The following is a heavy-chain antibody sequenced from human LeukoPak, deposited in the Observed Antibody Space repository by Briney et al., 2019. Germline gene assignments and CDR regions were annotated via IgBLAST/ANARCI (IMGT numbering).Heavy chain of an antibody. Sequence: GASVMVSFKAFADTFTTNYMHWVRQAPGQGPEWMGVIIPSGGSTTYAQKFQGRVTLTRDMSTSTDYLELSSLRYEDTAVYVCARDNSVRDEAWCFNPWGQGTMVTDCS. D-gene: IGHD2-15*01. CDR2: IIPSGGST. J-gene: IGHJ5*02. CDR1: ADTFTTNY. CDR3: ARDNSVRDEAWCFNP. V-gene: IGHV1-46*01.